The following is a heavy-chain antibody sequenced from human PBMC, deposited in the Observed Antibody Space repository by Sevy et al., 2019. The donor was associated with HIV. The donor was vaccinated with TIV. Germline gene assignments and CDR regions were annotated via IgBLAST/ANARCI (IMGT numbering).Heavy chain of an antibody. D-gene: IGHD6-19*01. V-gene: IGHV4-4*07. CDR1: GGSVSSYH. J-gene: IGHJ6*02. CDR3: ARDGAPVDGDGLAYYYGMDA. Sequence: SETLSLTCGVSGGSVSSYHWSWIRQTAAKGLEWIGRIYTTGSTKYNPSLNSRVTLSLDTARNQISLMLTSVTAADTAVYYCARDGAPVDGDGLAYYYGMDAWGQGTTVTVSS. CDR2: IYTTGST.